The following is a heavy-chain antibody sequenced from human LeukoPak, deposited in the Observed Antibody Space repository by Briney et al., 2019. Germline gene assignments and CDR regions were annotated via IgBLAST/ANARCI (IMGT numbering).Heavy chain of an antibody. CDR2: INPNSGGT. Sequence: LGASVKVSCKASGYTFTSYGISWVRQAPGQGLEWMGWINPNSGGTNYAQKFQGRVTMTRDTSISTAYMELSRLRSDDTAVYYCARADDAFDIWGQGTMVTVSS. J-gene: IGHJ3*02. CDR1: GYTFTSYG. CDR3: ARADDAFDI. V-gene: IGHV1-2*03.